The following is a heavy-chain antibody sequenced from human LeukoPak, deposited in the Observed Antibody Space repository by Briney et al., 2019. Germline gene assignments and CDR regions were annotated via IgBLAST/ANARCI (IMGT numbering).Heavy chain of an antibody. V-gene: IGHV1-69*01. CDR2: IISIFATT. CDR1: GGTFSSYA. Sequence: GSSVRVSWKASGGTFSSYAISWVRQAPGQGLEWMGGIISIFATTNYPQKFQGRVTITADDSTSTAYMELSSLRSEDTAVYYCARGIVVGSLNSMDVWGQGTTVTVSS. CDR3: ARGIVVGSLNSMDV. J-gene: IGHJ6*02. D-gene: IGHD2-21*01.